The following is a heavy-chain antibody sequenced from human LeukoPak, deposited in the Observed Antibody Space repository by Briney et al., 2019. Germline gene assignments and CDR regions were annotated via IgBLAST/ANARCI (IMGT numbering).Heavy chain of an antibody. J-gene: IGHJ3*01. D-gene: IGHD1-14*01. CDR3: AKDAISGNARYDSFDV. V-gene: IGHV3-23*01. CDR2: IDELTTVN. CDR1: GFKFNLCD. Sequence: GGSLRLPCATSGFKFNLCDMTWVRQAPGKGLEGGSTIDELTTVNYETTVTGRFNISIDNSTSTLFLQLNSLRSDVTALYFCAKDAISGNARYDSFDVWGQGTMVIVSS.